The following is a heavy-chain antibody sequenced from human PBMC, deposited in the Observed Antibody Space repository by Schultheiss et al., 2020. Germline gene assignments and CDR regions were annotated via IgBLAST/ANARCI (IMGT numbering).Heavy chain of an antibody. D-gene: IGHD3-10*01. CDR2: IYSGGST. V-gene: IGHV3-66*01. CDR3: ARDHRE. Sequence: GESLKISCAASGFTFSSYSMNWVRQAPGKGLEWVSVIYSGGSTYYADSVKGRFTISRDNAKNSLYLQMNSLRAEDTAVYYCARDHREGGQGTTVTVYS. J-gene: IGHJ6*02. CDR1: GFTFSSYS.